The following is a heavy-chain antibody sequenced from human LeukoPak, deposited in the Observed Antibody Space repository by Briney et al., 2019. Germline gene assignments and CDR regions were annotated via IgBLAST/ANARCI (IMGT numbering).Heavy chain of an antibody. Sequence: GESLQISCKGSGYSFTSYWIGWVRQLPGKGLEWMGIIYPGDSDTRYSLSFQGQVTISADKSISTAYLQWSSLKDSDTAMYYCARHPYCCGDCYTWNDYWGQGTLVTVSS. CDR2: IYPGDSDT. J-gene: IGHJ4*02. D-gene: IGHD2-21*02. CDR1: GYSFTSYW. V-gene: IGHV5-51*01. CDR3: ARHPYCCGDCYTWNDY.